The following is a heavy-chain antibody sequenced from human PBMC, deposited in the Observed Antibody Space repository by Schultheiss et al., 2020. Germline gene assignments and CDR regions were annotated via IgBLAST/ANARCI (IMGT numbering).Heavy chain of an antibody. CDR2: IYYSGST. D-gene: IGHD2-8*01. CDR1: GGSISSSNW. J-gene: IGHJ5*02. V-gene: IGHV4-4*02. CDR3: ARDRGSGVWFDP. Sequence: SETLSLTCAVSGGSISSSNWWSWVRQHPGKGLEWIGSIYYSGSTYYNPSLKSRVTISVDTSKNQFSLKLSSVTAADTAVYYCARDRGSGVWFDPWGQGTLVTGSS.